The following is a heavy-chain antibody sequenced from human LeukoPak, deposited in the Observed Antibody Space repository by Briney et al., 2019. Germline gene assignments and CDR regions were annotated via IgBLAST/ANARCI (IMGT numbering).Heavy chain of an antibody. CDR2: IKEDGSEK. D-gene: IGHD5-18*01. CDR1: GFTFRSYW. J-gene: IGHJ4*02. Sequence: GGSLRLSCAASGFTFRSYWMSWVRQAPGKGLEWVANIKEDGSEKYYVDSVRGRFTISRDSAKNSLYLQMNSLRVEDTAVYYCARDHNYGSDYWGQGTLVTVSS. V-gene: IGHV3-7*03. CDR3: ARDHNYGSDY.